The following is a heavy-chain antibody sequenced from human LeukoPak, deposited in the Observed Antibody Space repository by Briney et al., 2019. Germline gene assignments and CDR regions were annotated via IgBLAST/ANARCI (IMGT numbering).Heavy chain of an antibody. D-gene: IGHD3-22*01. CDR1: GYTFTGYY. Sequence: EASVTVSCKASGYTFTGYYMHWVRQAPGQGLAWMGWINPNSGGTNYAQKFQGRVTMTRDTSISTAYMELSRLRSDDTAVYYCARELYITTWPYYCFDYWGQGTLVTVSS. V-gene: IGHV1-2*02. J-gene: IGHJ4*02. CDR3: ARELYITTWPYYCFDY. CDR2: INPNSGGT.